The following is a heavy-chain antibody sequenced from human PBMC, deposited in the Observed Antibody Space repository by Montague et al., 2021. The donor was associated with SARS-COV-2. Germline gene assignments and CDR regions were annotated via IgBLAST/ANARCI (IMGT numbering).Heavy chain of an antibody. CDR2: INHSGXT. Sequence: ETLSLTCTASGASITSTNYYWSWIRQPPGKGLEWIGEINHSGXTXYXXXXKXRVTISVDTSKNQFSLKLSSVTAADTAVYYCARGSWHIVVVTAIRDGYYGMDVWGQGTTVTVSS. V-gene: IGHV4-39*07. CDR1: GASITSTNYY. CDR3: ARGSWHIVVVTAIRDGYYGMDV. D-gene: IGHD2-21*02. J-gene: IGHJ6*02.